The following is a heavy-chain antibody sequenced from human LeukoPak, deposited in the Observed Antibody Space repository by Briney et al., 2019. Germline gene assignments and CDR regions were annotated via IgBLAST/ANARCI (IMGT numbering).Heavy chain of an antibody. J-gene: IGHJ6*03. Sequence: SETLSLTCSVSGASMSDHSWSWIRQPPGKGLEWIANIDDTGFTNDNPSLKSRVTSSIDTSKNQFSLRLTSVTAADTAVYYCARGTTVATRHYYSYYMDAWRRGTTVTVSS. CDR1: GASMSDHS. CDR3: ARGTTVATRHYYSYYMDA. CDR2: IDDTGFT. V-gene: IGHV4-59*11. D-gene: IGHD4-23*01.